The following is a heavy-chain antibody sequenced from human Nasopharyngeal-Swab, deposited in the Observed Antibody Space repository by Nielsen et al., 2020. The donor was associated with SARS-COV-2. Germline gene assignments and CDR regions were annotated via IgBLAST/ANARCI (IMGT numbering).Heavy chain of an antibody. CDR2: ISWQSRNI. CDR3: VKDWAAEGPYSSYFDY. D-gene: IGHD2-21*01. CDR1: GFTFDDHA. J-gene: IGHJ4*02. Sequence: SLKISCAASGFTFDDHAMHWVRQAPGKGLEWVSGISWQSRNIAYADSVKGRFTISRDNAKNSLFLQMNSLRTEDTALYYCVKDWAAEGPYSSYFDYWGQGTPVTVSS. V-gene: IGHV3-9*01.